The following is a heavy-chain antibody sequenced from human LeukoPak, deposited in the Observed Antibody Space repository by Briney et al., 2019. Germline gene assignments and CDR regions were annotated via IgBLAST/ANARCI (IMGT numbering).Heavy chain of an antibody. CDR3: ARVLSSGHYYDSSGQFDY. CDR2: ISSSSSYI. D-gene: IGHD3-22*01. Sequence: GGSLRLSCAASGFTFSSYSMNWVRQAPGKGLEWVSSISSSSSYIYYADSVKGRFTISRDNAKNSLYLQMNSLRAEDTAVYYCARVLSSGHYYDSSGQFDYWGQGTLVTVSS. J-gene: IGHJ4*02. CDR1: GFTFSSYS. V-gene: IGHV3-21*01.